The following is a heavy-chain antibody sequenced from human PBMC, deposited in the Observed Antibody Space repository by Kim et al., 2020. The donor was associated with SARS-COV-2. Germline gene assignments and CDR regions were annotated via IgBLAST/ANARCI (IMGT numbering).Heavy chain of an antibody. CDR2: ITPLFGGPT. D-gene: IGHD3-10*02. CDR1: GGSFTDFA. J-gene: IGHJ6*01. Sequence: SGKVSCKSSGGSFTDFAFTWVRQTPGRGLEWMGGITPLFGGPTDYAQRFHDRLTITADATTNTVYMDLSSLTSTDTAVYYCARATAVPTAYYYFDLDVW. CDR3: ARATAVPTAYYYFDLDV. V-gene: IGHV1-69*13.